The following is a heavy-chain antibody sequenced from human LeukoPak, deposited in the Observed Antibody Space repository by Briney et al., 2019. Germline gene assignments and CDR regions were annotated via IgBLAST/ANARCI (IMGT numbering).Heavy chain of an antibody. CDR2: ISYDGSNK. D-gene: IGHD3-9*01. V-gene: IGHV3-30*01. Sequence: GRSLRLSCAASGFTFSSYAMHWVRQAPGKGLEWVAVISYDGSNKYYADSVKGRFTISRDNSKNTLYLQMNSLRAEDTAVYYCARDPFEDYYYYMDVWGKGTTVTVSS. J-gene: IGHJ6*03. CDR3: ARDPFEDYYYYMDV. CDR1: GFTFSSYA.